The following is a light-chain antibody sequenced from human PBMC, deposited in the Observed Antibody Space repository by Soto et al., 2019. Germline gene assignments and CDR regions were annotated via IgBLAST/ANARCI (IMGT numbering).Light chain of an antibody. CDR1: QGVGKY. V-gene: IGKV1-16*01. CDR3: LQYNSYPQT. J-gene: IGKJ2*01. Sequence: DIQMTQSPSSLSASVGDRVTITCRASQGVGKYLAWFQQRPGQAPKSLIYATSTLQTGGPSRFSGRGAGTEFTLTISSLQPEHVATYYCLQYNSYPQTFVQGAKLEIK. CDR2: ATS.